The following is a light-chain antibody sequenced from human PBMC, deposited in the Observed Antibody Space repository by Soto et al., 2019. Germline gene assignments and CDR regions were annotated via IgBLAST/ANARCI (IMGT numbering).Light chain of an antibody. CDR2: DVT. CDR3: CSFAGSYSYV. CDR1: SSDVGRYDY. Sequence: QSVLTQLRSVSGSPGQSVTISCTGTSSDVGRYDYVSWYQQYPGEAPNLIIYDVTERPSGVPDRFSGSKSGNTASLTISGLRAEDEAAYSCCSFAGSYSYVFGSGTKVTVL. J-gene: IGLJ1*01. V-gene: IGLV2-11*01.